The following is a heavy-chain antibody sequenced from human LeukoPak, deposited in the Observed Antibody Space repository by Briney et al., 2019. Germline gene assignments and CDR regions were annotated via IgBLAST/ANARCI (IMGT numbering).Heavy chain of an antibody. J-gene: IGHJ4*02. CDR1: GGSISSGGYY. CDR3: ARDRGQERGAAGYFDY. V-gene: IGHV4-31*03. CDR2: TYYSGST. D-gene: IGHD6-13*01. Sequence: PSQTLSLTCTISGGSISSGGYYWSWIRQHPGKGLEWIGFTYYSGSTSYNPSLKSRVIISVDTSKNQFSLKLTSVTAADTAVYYCARDRGQERGAAGYFDYWGQGSPVTVSS.